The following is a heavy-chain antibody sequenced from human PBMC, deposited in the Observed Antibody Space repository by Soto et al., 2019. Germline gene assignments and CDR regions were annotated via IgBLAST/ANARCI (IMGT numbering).Heavy chain of an antibody. V-gene: IGHV4-59*12. CDR2: VYYSGST. CDR1: GGSISSYY. J-gene: IGHJ6*03. CDR3: ESTNYNPSLKSRVTISVDTSKNQFSLKLSSVTAADTAVYYCARGAYCSSTSFYGRPGRYYYYYYMDV. D-gene: IGHD3-10*01. Sequence: PSVTLSVTCTVSGGSISSYYWSWIRQPPGKRLEWIGYVYYSGSTNYNPSLKSRVTISVDTSKNQFSLKLSSVTAADTAVYYSESTNYNPSLKSRVTISVDTSKNQFSLKLSSVTAADTAVYYCARGAYCSSTSFYGRPGRYYYYYYMDVWGKGTTVTVFS.